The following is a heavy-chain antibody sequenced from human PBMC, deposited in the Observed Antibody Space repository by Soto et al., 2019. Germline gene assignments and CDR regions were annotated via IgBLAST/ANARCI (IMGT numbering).Heavy chain of an antibody. J-gene: IGHJ3*02. CDR1: GFICSSYD. Sequence: GGSLRLSCAASGFICSSYDMSWAGQASGKGLEWVSTILVDGRTFYVDSVKGRFTISRDSSKNTVYLQMNSLTAGDTALYYCAKATATGGRAFDICGQWTMVTVSS. CDR2: ILVDGRT. V-gene: IGHV3-23*01. D-gene: IGHD2-8*02. CDR3: AKATATGGRAFDI.